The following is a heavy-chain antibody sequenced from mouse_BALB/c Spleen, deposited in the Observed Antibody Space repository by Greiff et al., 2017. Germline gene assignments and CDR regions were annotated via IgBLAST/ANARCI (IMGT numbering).Heavy chain of an antibody. CDR2: ISSGSSTI. CDR1: GFTFSSFG. V-gene: IGHV5-17*02. D-gene: IGHD1-2*01. Sequence: EVNVVESGGGLVQPGGSRKLSCAASGFTFSSFGMHWVRQAPEKGLEWVAYISSGSSTIYYADTVKGRFTISRDNPKNTLFLQMTSLRSEDTAMYYCARRRPGAMDYWGQGTSVTVSS. J-gene: IGHJ4*01. CDR3: ARRRPGAMDY.